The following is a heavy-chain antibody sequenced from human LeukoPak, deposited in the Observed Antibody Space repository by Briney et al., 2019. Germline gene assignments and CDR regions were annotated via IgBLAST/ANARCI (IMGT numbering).Heavy chain of an antibody. J-gene: IGHJ4*02. CDR2: INPNSGGT. CDR3: ARAQKYYYDSSGYYKSYFDY. Sequence: GASVKVSCKASGYTFTGYYMHWVRQAPGQGLEWMGWINPNSGGTNYAQKFQGRVTMTRDTSISTAYMELSRLRSDDTAVYYCARAQKYYYDSSGYYKSYFDYWGQGTLVTVSS. V-gene: IGHV1-2*02. CDR1: GYTFTGYY. D-gene: IGHD3-22*01.